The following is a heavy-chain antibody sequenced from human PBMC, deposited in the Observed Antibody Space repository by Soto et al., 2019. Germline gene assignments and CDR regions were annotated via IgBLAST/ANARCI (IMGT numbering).Heavy chain of an antibody. CDR3: ASGLRYLSDSRGQKAGAFDI. D-gene: IGHD3-22*01. Sequence: QITLKQSGPSPVRPTQTLTLTCTFTGFSLTTGGMGVGWIRQPPGKALEWIASIYWNDDQRYNPSLESRVTIRQEISQKHVVLTVTTTVPVDTATYYCASGLRYLSDSRGQKAGAFDIWCHGALVTVSS. J-gene: IGHJ3*02. CDR1: GFSLTTGGMG. CDR2: IYWNDDQ. V-gene: IGHV2-5*01.